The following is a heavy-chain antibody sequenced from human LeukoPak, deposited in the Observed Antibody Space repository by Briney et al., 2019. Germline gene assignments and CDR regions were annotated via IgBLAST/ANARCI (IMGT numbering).Heavy chain of an antibody. V-gene: IGHV3-23*01. CDR2: ISASAGST. Sequence: GGSLRLSCAASGFTFCSYAMSWVRQAPGKGLEWVSAISASAGSTYYADSVKGRFTISRDNSKSTLYLQMDSLRAEDTAVYYCAKVGSGWYSYSDYWGQGTLVTVSS. D-gene: IGHD6-19*01. J-gene: IGHJ4*02. CDR1: GFTFCSYA. CDR3: AKVGSGWYSYSDY.